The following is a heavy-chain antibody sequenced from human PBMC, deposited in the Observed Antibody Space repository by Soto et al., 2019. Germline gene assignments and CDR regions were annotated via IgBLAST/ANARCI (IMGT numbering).Heavy chain of an antibody. CDR3: ARADPVAATPGWFDP. V-gene: IGHV5-51*01. Sequence: GESLKISCKGSGYNFISYWIGWVRQKPGKGLEWMGTIYPGDSDTRYSPSFQGQVTISVDKSISTAYLQWSSLKASDTAVYYCARADPVAATPGWFDPWGQGTLVTVSS. CDR1: GYNFISYW. J-gene: IGHJ5*02. CDR2: IYPGDSDT. D-gene: IGHD2-15*01.